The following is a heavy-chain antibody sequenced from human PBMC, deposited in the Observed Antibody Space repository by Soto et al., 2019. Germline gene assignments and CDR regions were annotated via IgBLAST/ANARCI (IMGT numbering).Heavy chain of an antibody. D-gene: IGHD2-2*01. Sequence: EVQLLESGGGLVQPGGSLRLSCAASGFIFSNHAMSWVRQAPGKGLEWVSGISASGNLIYYADSVKGRFNMSRDNSKNTLYLQMNSLRAEDTAVYFCAKRQGIVSAAKNFDFWGQGTLVTVSS. V-gene: IGHV3-23*01. J-gene: IGHJ4*02. CDR1: GFIFSNHA. CDR3: AKRQGIVSAAKNFDF. CDR2: ISASGNLI.